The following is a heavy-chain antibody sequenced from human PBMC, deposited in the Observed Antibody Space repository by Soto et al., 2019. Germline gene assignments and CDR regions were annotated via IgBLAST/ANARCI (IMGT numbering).Heavy chain of an antibody. CDR3: ARDMTVTPPYYYYYYGMDV. Sequence: QVQLVQSGAEVKKPGASVKVSCKASGYTFTSYYMHWVRQAPGQGLEWMGIINPSGGSTSYAQKFQGRVTITRDTSTSTVYMELSSLRSEDTAVYYCARDMTVTPPYYYYYYGMDVWGQGTTVTVSS. CDR2: INPSGGST. V-gene: IGHV1-46*01. CDR1: GYTFTSYY. D-gene: IGHD4-4*01. J-gene: IGHJ6*02.